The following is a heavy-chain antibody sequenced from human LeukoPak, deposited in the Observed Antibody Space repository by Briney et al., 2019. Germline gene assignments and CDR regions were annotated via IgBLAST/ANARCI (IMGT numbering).Heavy chain of an antibody. Sequence: ASVKVSCKASGYTFTSYDINWVRQATGQGLEWMGWMNPNSGNTGYVQEFQGRLTMTRNTSISTAYMELSSLRSEDTAVYYCATRRRQPWSLTDWGQGTLVTVSS. CDR3: ATRRRQPWSLTD. CDR2: MNPNSGNT. CDR1: GYTFTSYD. V-gene: IGHV1-8*01. D-gene: IGHD3-9*01. J-gene: IGHJ4*02.